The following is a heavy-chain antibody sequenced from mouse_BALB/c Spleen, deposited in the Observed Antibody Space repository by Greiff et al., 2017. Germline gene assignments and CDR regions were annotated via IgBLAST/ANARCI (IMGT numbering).Heavy chain of an antibody. CDR1: GYSFTGYY. CDR3: ARGTVVATHYFDY. J-gene: IGHJ2*01. V-gene: IGHV1S34*01. D-gene: IGHD1-1*01. CDR2: ISCYNGAT. Sequence: LVKTGASVKISCNASGYSFTGYYMHWVKQSHGKSLEWIGYISCYNGATSYNQKFKGKATFTVDTSSSTAYMQFNSLTSEDSAVYYCARGTVVATHYFDYWGQGTTLTVSS.